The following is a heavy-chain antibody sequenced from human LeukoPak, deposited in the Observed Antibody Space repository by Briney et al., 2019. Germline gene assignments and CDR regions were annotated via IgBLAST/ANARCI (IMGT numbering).Heavy chain of an antibody. CDR2: ISGSGGST. D-gene: IGHD2-21*02. J-gene: IGHJ3*02. CDR1: GFTFSSYA. V-gene: IGHV3-23*01. CDR3: AKDLGDCGGDCYSETFDI. Sequence: GGSLRLSCAASGFTFSSYAMSWVRQAPGKGLEWVSAISGSGGSTYYADSVKGRFTISRDNSKNTLYLQMNSLRAEDTAVYYCAKDLGDCGGDCYSETFDIWGQGTMVTVSS.